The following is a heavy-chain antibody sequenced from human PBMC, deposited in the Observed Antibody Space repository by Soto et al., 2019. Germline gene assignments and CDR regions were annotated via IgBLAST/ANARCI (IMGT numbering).Heavy chain of an antibody. D-gene: IGHD2-15*01. Sequence: QVQLVQSGAEVKKPGSSVKVSCKASGGTFSRYTFTWVRQAPGQGLEWMGRIIPILDIPNYAQNFQGRVTIPADKPTSPADMEHSSLTSDDTAVYYCASHFTGVLVLGASPPGGDNYGWDVWGQGTTVTVSS. CDR3: ASHFTGVLVLGASPPGGDNYGWDV. CDR2: IIPILDIP. V-gene: IGHV1-69*02. CDR1: GGTFSRYT. J-gene: IGHJ6*02.